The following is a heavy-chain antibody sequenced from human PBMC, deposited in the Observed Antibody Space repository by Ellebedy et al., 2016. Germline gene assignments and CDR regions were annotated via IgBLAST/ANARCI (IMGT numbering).Heavy chain of an antibody. Sequence: SQTLSLTXAVSGDSITGPNCYWVWIRPPPGKGLEWVGTVSYSGTTYYNPSLKSRVTIFTDTSQSQVSLQLSSVTAADTAVYYCARRPYYYGLDVWGHGTTVTVSS. D-gene: IGHD3-16*01. J-gene: IGHJ6*02. CDR3: ARRPYYYGLDV. CDR2: VSYSGTT. V-gene: IGHV4-39*01. CDR1: GDSITGPNCY.